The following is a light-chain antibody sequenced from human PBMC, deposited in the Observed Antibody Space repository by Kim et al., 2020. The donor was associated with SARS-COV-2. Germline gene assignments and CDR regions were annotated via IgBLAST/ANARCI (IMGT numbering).Light chain of an antibody. CDR1: HDISNY. V-gene: IGKV1-33*01. Sequence: DIQMTQSPSSLSASVGDRVTITCQASHDISNYLNWYQQKPGKAPKLLIYDASNLATGVPSRFSGSGSGTDFTFTISSLQPEDIATYYCQQCYSLPRTFGQGTKLEI. CDR2: DAS. CDR3: QQCYSLPRT. J-gene: IGKJ2*01.